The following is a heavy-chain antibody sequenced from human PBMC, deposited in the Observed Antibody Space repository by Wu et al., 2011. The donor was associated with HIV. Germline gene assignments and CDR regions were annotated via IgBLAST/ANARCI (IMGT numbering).Heavy chain of an antibody. CDR1: GHMFIGYY. V-gene: IGHV1-2*02. Sequence: QVQLVQSGAEVKKPGASVKVSCKASGHMFIGYYMHWVRQAPGQGLEWMGWINPNSGGTNYAQKFQGRVTMTRDTSISTAYMELSRLRSDDTAVYYCARAVHRYSGSYFPLGYWGQGTLVIVSS. CDR2: INPNSGGT. D-gene: IGHD1-26*01. J-gene: IGHJ4*02. CDR3: ARAVHRYSGSYFPLGY.